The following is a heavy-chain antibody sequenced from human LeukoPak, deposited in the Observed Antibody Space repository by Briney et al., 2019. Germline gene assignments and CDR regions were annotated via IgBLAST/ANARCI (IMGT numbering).Heavy chain of an antibody. Sequence: PGGSLRLSCAASGFSFSSYGMNWVRQAPGKGLMWVSQINSDGSATSCADPVKGRCTISRDNAKNMLYLEMNSLRVEDTAVYFCTRDHGLDVWGQGTTVTVSS. CDR2: INSDGSAT. J-gene: IGHJ6*02. CDR3: TRDHGLDV. CDR1: GFSFSSYG. V-gene: IGHV3-74*01.